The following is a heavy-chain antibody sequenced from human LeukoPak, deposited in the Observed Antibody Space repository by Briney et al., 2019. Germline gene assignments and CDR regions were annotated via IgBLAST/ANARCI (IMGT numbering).Heavy chain of an antibody. J-gene: IGHJ4*02. CDR3: AKDWAWDLKGDLDD. D-gene: IGHD1-26*01. CDR1: AFTFSTYW. CDR2: INGDESST. V-gene: IGHV3-74*01. Sequence: QTGGSLRLSCAASAFTFSTYWMHWVRQVPGKGLEWVSRINGDESSTNYADSVKGRFTISRDNAKDTLYLHLNSLTAEDTAVYYCAKDWAWDLKGDLDDWGQGTLVTVSS.